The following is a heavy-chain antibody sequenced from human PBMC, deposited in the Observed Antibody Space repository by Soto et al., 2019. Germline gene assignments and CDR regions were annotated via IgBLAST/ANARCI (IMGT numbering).Heavy chain of an antibody. CDR2: IYYSGST. CDR3: ARTYGDYVDYFDY. J-gene: IGHJ4*02. Sequence: QLQLQESGPGLVKPSETLSLTCTVSGGSISSSSYYWGWIRQPPGKGLEWIGSIYYSGSTYYNPSLKSRVTISVDTSKNQFSLKLSSVTAADTAVYYCARTYGDYVDYFDYWGQGTLVTVSS. D-gene: IGHD4-17*01. V-gene: IGHV4-39*01. CDR1: GGSISSSSYY.